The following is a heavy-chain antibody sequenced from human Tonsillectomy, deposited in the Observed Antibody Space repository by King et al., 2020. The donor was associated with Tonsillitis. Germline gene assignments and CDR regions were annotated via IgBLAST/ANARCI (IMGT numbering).Heavy chain of an antibody. Sequence: VQLVESGGGLVQPGRSLRLSCAASGFTFDDYAMHWVRPAPGKGLAWVSGISWNCGSIGYADSVKGRFTISRDNAKNSLYLQMNSLRAEDTALYYCAKDMRSSGHQYYFDYWGQGTLVTVSS. D-gene: IGHD3-22*01. CDR1: GFTFDDYA. CDR3: AKDMRSSGHQYYFDY. CDR2: ISWNCGSI. V-gene: IGHV3-9*01. J-gene: IGHJ4*02.